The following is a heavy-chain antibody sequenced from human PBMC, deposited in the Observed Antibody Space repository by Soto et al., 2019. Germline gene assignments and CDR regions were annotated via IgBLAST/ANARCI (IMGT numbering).Heavy chain of an antibody. V-gene: IGHV4-59*01. Sequence: SETLSLTCTVSGGSISSYYWSWIRQPPGRGLEWIGYIYYSGSTNYNPSLKSRVTISVDTSKNQFSLKLSSETAADTAVYYCARDSAYCSSTSCYGVNPYYYYYMDVWGKGTTVTVS. D-gene: IGHD2-2*01. CDR3: ARDSAYCSSTSCYGVNPYYYYYMDV. CDR1: GGSISSYY. CDR2: IYYSGST. J-gene: IGHJ6*03.